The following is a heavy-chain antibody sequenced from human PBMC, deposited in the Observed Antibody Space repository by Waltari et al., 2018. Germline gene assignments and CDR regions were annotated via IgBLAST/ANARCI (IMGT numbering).Heavy chain of an antibody. CDR3: ARAGSSGWYGYYYYYYMDV. D-gene: IGHD6-19*01. J-gene: IGHJ6*03. CDR2: MNPNSGNT. Sequence: GQGLEWMGWMNPNSGNTGYAQKFQGRVTMTRNTSISTAYMELSSLRSEDTAVYYCARAGSSGWYGYYYYYYMDVWGKGTTVTVSS. V-gene: IGHV1-8*01.